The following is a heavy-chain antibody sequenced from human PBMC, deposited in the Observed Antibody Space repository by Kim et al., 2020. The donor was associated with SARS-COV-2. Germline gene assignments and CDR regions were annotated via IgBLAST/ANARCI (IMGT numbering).Heavy chain of an antibody. D-gene: IGHD4-4*01. CDR1: GFTFSSYG. CDR3: AGVDSNYGGIDY. Sequence: GGSLRLSCAASGFTFSSYGMHWVRQAPDKGLEWVAVIWYDGTNKYYADSVKGRFTISRDNSKNTLYLQMNSLRAEDTAVYYCAGVDSNYGGIDYWGQGTLVTVSS. V-gene: IGHV3-33*01. J-gene: IGHJ4*02. CDR2: IWYDGTNK.